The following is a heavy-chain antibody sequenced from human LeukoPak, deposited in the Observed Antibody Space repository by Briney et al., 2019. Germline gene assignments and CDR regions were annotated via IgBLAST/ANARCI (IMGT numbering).Heavy chain of an antibody. CDR2: IWYDGSNK. Sequence: GGSLRLSCAASGFTFSSYGMHWVRQAPGKGLEWVAVIWYDGSNKYYADSVKGRFTISRDNSKNTLFLQMNSLRAEDTAVYYCARDHYAEGSMDVWGQGTTVTVSS. CDR1: GFTFSSYG. J-gene: IGHJ6*02. CDR3: ARDHYAEGSMDV. V-gene: IGHV3-33*01. D-gene: IGHD4-17*01.